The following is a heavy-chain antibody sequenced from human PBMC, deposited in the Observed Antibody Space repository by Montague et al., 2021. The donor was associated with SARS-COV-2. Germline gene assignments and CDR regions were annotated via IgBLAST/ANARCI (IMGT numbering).Heavy chain of an antibody. Sequence: SLRLSCAASGFTFSSYWMHWVRQAPGTGLVWVSRVKGDGSRISYADSAKGRFTISRDNAKNSLYLQMNSLRDEDTAFYYCARVKVGATIDYWGQGTLVTVSS. J-gene: IGHJ4*02. CDR3: ARVKVGATIDY. CDR1: GFTFSSYW. CDR2: VKGDGSRI. V-gene: IGHV3-74*01. D-gene: IGHD1-26*01.